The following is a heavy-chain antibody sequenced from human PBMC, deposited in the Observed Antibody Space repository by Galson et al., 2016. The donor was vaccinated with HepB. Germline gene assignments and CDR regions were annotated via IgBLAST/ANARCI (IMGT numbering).Heavy chain of an antibody. V-gene: IGHV3-64D*06. Sequence: SLRLSCAASGFTFSRYPMHWVRQAPGKGLEYISDISNNGGRIYYADSVKGRFTISGDNSQNTVFLQMNSLRAEDTAVYYCVKDNDHYLFDLWGQGTLVTVSS. CDR1: GFTFSRYP. CDR2: ISNNGGRI. CDR3: VKDNDHYLFDL. J-gene: IGHJ4*02. D-gene: IGHD2-21*01.